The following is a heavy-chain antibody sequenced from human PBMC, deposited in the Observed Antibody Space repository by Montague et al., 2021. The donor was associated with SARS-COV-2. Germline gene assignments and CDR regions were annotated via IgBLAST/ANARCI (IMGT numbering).Heavy chain of an antibody. D-gene: IGHD3-10*01. CDR1: GFTFSSYE. J-gene: IGHJ6*02. V-gene: IGHV3-48*03. Sequence: SLRLSCAASGFTFSSYEMNWVRQAPGKGLEWVSYITSSGSTIYYADSVKGRFTISRDNAKNSLFLQMNSLRAEDTALYYCAKDSYYYGLGYGMDVWGQGTTVTVSS. CDR2: ITSSGSTI. CDR3: AKDSYYYGLGYGMDV.